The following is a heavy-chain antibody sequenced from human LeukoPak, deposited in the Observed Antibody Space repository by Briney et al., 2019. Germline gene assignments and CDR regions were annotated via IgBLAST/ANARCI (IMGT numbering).Heavy chain of an antibody. CDR2: IYYSGST. CDR1: GGSISSYY. CDR3: ARGRREYYDYVWGSYRYTLFDY. D-gene: IGHD3-16*02. Sequence: SETLSLTCTVSGGSISSYYWSWTRQPPGKGLEWIGYIYYSGSTNYNPSLKSRVTISVDTSKNQFSLKLSSVTAADTAVYYCARGRREYYDYVWGSYRYTLFDYWGQGTLVTVSS. V-gene: IGHV4-59*01. J-gene: IGHJ4*02.